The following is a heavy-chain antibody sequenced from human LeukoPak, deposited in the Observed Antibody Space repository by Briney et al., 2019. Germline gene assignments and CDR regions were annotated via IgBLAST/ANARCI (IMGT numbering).Heavy chain of an antibody. CDR3: ARGPSIAVAVDY. D-gene: IGHD6-19*01. Sequence: GSLSLSCAASGFTFSSYSMNWVRQAPGKGLEWVSSISSSSSYIYYADSVKGRFTISRDNAKNSLHLQMNSLRAEDTAVYYCARGPSIAVAVDYWGQGTLVTVSS. J-gene: IGHJ4*02. CDR1: GFTFSSYS. CDR2: ISSSSSYI. V-gene: IGHV3-21*01.